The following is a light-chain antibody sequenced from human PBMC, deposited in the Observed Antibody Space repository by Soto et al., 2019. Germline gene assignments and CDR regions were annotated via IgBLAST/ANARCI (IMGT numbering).Light chain of an antibody. CDR2: DAS. CDR1: QRISRN. J-gene: IGKJ1*01. Sequence: EILMTQSPATLSVSPGESGTLSCRASQRISRNLAWYQQKPGKAPRLLIYDASTRATAIPARLSGSGSGTDFTLPIRRLEPEDFAVYYCQQYGSSGTFGQGTKVDIK. CDR3: QQYGSSGT. V-gene: IGKV3-15*01.